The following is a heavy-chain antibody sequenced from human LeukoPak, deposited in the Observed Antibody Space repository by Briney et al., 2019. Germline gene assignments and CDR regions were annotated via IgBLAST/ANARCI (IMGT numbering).Heavy chain of an antibody. Sequence: GGSLRLSCAASGFTFSSYAMSWARQAPGKGLQRVSALSGSGGSTYYADSVKGRFTISRDNSKNTLYLQMNSLRAEDTAVYYCAKGGLLVASFDYWGQGTLVTVSS. D-gene: IGHD5-12*01. CDR1: GFTFSSYA. CDR3: AKGGLLVASFDY. CDR2: LSGSGGST. J-gene: IGHJ4*02. V-gene: IGHV3-23*01.